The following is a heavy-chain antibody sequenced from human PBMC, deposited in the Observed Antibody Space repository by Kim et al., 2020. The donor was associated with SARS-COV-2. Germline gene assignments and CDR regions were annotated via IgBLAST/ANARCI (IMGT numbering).Heavy chain of an antibody. Sequence: GGSLRLSCAASGFTFSSYEMNWVRQAPGKGLEWVSYISSSGSTIYYADSVKGRFTISRDNAKNSLYLQMNSLRAEDTAVYYCARVRRWLQPGIDYWGQGTLVTVSS. CDR3: ARVRRWLQPGIDY. J-gene: IGHJ4*02. V-gene: IGHV3-48*03. D-gene: IGHD5-12*01. CDR2: ISSSGSTI. CDR1: GFTFSSYE.